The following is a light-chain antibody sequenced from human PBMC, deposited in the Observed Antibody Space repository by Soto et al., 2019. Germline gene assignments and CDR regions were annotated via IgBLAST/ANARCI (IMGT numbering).Light chain of an antibody. CDR1: SNDVGGYNY. V-gene: IGLV2-14*01. Sequence: QSALTRPASVSGSPGQSIAISCTGTSNDVGGYNYVSWYQQHPGKAPKLMIYDVSARPSGVSNRFSGSKSDNTASLTISGLQAEDEADYYCSSYTSSNTVVFGGGTKLTVL. J-gene: IGLJ2*01. CDR2: DVS. CDR3: SSYTSSNTVV.